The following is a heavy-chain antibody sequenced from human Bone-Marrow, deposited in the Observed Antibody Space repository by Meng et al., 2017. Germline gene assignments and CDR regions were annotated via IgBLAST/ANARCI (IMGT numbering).Heavy chain of an antibody. CDR3: ARVCHGMATIYWYFDL. J-gene: IGHJ2*01. CDR2: IYYSGST. CDR1: GGSVSSDSYY. Sequence: QVRLQESGPGLVRPSETLSLTCTVSGGSVSSDSYYWSWIRQPPGKGLEWIGYIYYSGSTNYNPSLKSRVTISVDTSKNQFSLKLSSVTAADTAVYYCARVCHGMATIYWYFDLWGRGTLVTVSS. D-gene: IGHD5-24*01. V-gene: IGHV4-61*01.